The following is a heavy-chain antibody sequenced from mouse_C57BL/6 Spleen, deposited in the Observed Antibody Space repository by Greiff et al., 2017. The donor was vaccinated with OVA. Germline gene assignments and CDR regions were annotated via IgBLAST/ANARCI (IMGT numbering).Heavy chain of an antibody. CDR3: ARHEGIYYDFLFDY. CDR1: GYTFTEYT. Sequence: QVQLKQSGAELVKPGASVKLSCKASGYTFTEYTIHWVKQRSGQGLEWIGWFYPGSGSIKYNEKFKDKATLTADKASSTVYMERSRLTSEYSAVYSCARHEGIYYDFLFDYWGQGTTLSVSS. CDR2: FYPGSGSI. D-gene: IGHD2-4*01. V-gene: IGHV1-62-2*01. J-gene: IGHJ2*01.